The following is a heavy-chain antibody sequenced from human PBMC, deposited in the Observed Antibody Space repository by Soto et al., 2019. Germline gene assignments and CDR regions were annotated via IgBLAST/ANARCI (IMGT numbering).Heavy chain of an antibody. Sequence: QVQLQESGPGLVKPSETLSLTCAVSGDSISSYYCMWIRRPPGKGLESIGYLYYGRSANYNPSLKSRVTLSVDTSTNQCSQTLSSMTAADTAVYYCALRSMAVVPEYWGQGTLVTVSS. CDR2: LYYGRSA. CDR3: ALRSMAVVPEY. CDR1: GDSISSYY. J-gene: IGHJ4*02. V-gene: IGHV4-59*01. D-gene: IGHD3-22*01.